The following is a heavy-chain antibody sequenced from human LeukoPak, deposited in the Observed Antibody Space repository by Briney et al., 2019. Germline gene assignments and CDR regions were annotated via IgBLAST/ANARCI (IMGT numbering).Heavy chain of an antibody. CDR2: IDTSGST. J-gene: IGHJ6*03. V-gene: IGHV4-61*02. CDR1: GDSISSGTYY. Sequence: SETLSLTCTVSGDSISSGTYYWSWIRQPAGKGLEWIGCIDTSGSTNYNPSLKSRVTISVDTSKNQFSLKLSPVTAADTAVYYCAREAGESVPAAKRGVYYYYYMDVWGTGTTATVSS. D-gene: IGHD2-2*01. CDR3: AREAGESVPAAKRGVYYYYYMDV.